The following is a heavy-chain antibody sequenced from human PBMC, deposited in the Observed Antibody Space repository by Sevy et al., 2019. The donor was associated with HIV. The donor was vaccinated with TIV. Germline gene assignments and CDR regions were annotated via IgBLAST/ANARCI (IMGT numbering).Heavy chain of an antibody. J-gene: IGHJ5*02. Sequence: GGSLRLSCAASGFTFSSYAMHWVRQAPGKGLEWVAVISYDGSNKYYADSVKGRFTISIDNSKNTLYLQMNSLRAEDTAVYYCARDLDGDDWFDPWGQGTLVTVSS. CDR3: ARDLDGDDWFDP. CDR1: GFTFSSYA. V-gene: IGHV3-30-3*01. D-gene: IGHD3-10*01. CDR2: ISYDGSNK.